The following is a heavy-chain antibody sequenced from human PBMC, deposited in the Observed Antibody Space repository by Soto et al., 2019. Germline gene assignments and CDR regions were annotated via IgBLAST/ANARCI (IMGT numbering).Heavy chain of an antibody. D-gene: IGHD4-17*01. CDR2: ISYDGSNK. V-gene: IGHV3-30-3*01. Sequence: QVQLVESGGGVVQPGRSLRLSCAASGFTFSSYAMHWVRQASGKGLEWVAVISYDGSNKYYADSVKGRFTISRDNSKNTLYLQMNSLRAEDTAVYYCARGYDYGGTTGYWGQGTLVTVSS. CDR3: ARGYDYGGTTGY. J-gene: IGHJ4*02. CDR1: GFTFSSYA.